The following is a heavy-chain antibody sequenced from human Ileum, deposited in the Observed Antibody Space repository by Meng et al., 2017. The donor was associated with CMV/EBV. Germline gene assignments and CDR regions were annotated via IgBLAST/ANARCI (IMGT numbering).Heavy chain of an antibody. J-gene: IGHJ5*02. CDR2: INHSGRT. CDR3: ARGQRITLVRGGRFDP. CDR1: DGSVSDYF. V-gene: IGHV4-34*01. Sequence: YDGSVSDYFWAWIRQQRGKGLEWIGEINHSGRTNYSPSLKSRVTISVDTSKNQFSLKLSSVTAADTAVYYCARGQRITLVRGGRFDPWGQGTLVTVSS. D-gene: IGHD3-10*01.